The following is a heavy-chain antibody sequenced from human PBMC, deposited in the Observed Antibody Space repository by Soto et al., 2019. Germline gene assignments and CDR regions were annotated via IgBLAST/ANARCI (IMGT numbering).Heavy chain of an antibody. D-gene: IGHD3-10*01. J-gene: IGHJ4*02. Sequence: QVQLQESGPGLVKPSQTLSLTCNVSGGSISNGGYYWSWIRQHPGKGLEWIGYIYYSGSTYYSPSLKSRVTVSVDTSKNQFSLKLSSVTAADPAVYYCARDSYYCSGSFDHWGQGTLVTVTS. V-gene: IGHV4-31*03. CDR2: IYYSGST. CDR1: GGSISNGGYY. CDR3: ARDSYYCSGSFDH.